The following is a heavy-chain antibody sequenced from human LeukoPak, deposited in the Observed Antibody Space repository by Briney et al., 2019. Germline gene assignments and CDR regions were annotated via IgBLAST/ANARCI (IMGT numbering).Heavy chain of an antibody. J-gene: IGHJ4*02. CDR1: GFTFSDHY. CDR3: ARGPLDY. Sequence: PGGSLRLSCAASGFTFSDHYMDWVRQAPGKGLEWAGRTRNKANSYTTEYAASVKGRFTISRDDSKNSLYLQMNSLKTEDTAVYYCARGPLDYWGQGTLVTVSS. CDR2: TRNKANSYTT. V-gene: IGHV3-72*01.